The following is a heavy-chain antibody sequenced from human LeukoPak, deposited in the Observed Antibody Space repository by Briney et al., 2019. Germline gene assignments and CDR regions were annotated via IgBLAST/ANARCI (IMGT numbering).Heavy chain of an antibody. Sequence: SETLSLTCTVSGGSISSGGYHWGWIRQPPGKGLEWIGSIYYSGSTYYNPSLKSRVTISVDTSKNQFSLKLSSVTAADTAVYYCNYYDSSGYYFDAFDIWGQGTMVTVSS. V-gene: IGHV4-39*01. CDR1: GGSISSGGYH. D-gene: IGHD3-22*01. CDR3: NYYDSSGYYFDAFDI. J-gene: IGHJ3*02. CDR2: IYYSGST.